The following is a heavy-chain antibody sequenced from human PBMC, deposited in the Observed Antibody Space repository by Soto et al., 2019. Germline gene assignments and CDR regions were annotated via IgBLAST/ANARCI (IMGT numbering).Heavy chain of an antibody. J-gene: IGHJ4*02. CDR1: GYTFTSYG. Sequence: QVQLVQSGAEVKKPGASVKVSCKASGYTFTSYGISWVRQAPGQGLEWMGWISAYNGNTNYAQKLQGRVTMTTDTXTXTXXMELRSLRSDDTAVYYCARYGTYYYDSSGGGVADYWGQGTLVTVSS. CDR3: ARYGTYYYDSSGGGVADY. V-gene: IGHV1-18*01. D-gene: IGHD3-22*01. CDR2: ISAYNGNT.